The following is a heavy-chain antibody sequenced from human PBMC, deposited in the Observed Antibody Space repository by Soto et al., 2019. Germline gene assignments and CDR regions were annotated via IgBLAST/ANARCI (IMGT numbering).Heavy chain of an antibody. CDR2: VYYSGST. J-gene: IGHJ5*02. D-gene: IGHD6-13*01. Sequence: SETLSLTCTVSGGSISSCYWSWIWQPPGKGLEWIGFVYYSGSTNYNPYLTSRVRISVDTSRTQLSLQLSPVTAADTAGYYSARDQAADARVGWLDPWGQGTLVTVS. CDR3: ARDQAADARVGWLDP. V-gene: IGHV4-59*01. CDR1: GGSISSCY.